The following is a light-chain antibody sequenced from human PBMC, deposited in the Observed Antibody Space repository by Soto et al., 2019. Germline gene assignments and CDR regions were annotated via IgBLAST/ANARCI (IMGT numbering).Light chain of an antibody. Sequence: LTQSPSFLSLSPGERATLSCRASQSISSTYLAWYQQKRGQAPRLLIYGASSRATGIPDRFSGSGSGTDFTLTISRLEPEDFALYYCQQYGGSLTFGGGTKVDIK. CDR1: QSISSTY. CDR3: QQYGGSLT. J-gene: IGKJ4*01. CDR2: GAS. V-gene: IGKV3-20*01.